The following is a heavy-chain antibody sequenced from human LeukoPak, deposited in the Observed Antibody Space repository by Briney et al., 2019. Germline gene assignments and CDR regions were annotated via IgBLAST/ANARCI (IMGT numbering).Heavy chain of an antibody. CDR3: ARGGRLTAFYNY. D-gene: IGHD3-9*01. CDR2: INQDGSEK. Sequence: GESLRLSCAASGFIFSSYWMSWVRQAPGKGLEWVANINQDGSEKYYVDSVKGRFTISRDNAKNSLYLQMNSLRAEDTAVYYCARGGRLTAFYNYWGQGTLVTVSS. CDR1: GFIFSSYW. J-gene: IGHJ4*02. V-gene: IGHV3-7*04.